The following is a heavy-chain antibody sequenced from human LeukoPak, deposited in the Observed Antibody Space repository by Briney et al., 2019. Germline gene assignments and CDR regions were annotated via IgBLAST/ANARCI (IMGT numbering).Heavy chain of an antibody. CDR3: ARGIYSYGWGWFDP. CDR2: IYSGGST. CDR1: GFTVSSNY. V-gene: IGHV3-66*02. D-gene: IGHD5-18*01. J-gene: IGHJ5*02. Sequence: GGSLRLSCAASGFTVSSNYMSWVRQAPGKGLEWVSVIYSGGSTYYADSVKGRFTISRDNSKNTLYLQMNSLRAEDTAVYYCARGIYSYGWGWFDPWGQGTLVTVSS.